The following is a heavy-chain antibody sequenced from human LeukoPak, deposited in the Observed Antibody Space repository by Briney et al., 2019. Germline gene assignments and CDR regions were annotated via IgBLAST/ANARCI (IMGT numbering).Heavy chain of an antibody. Sequence: KTSETLSLTCTVSGASISSYYWSWIRQPPGKGLEWIGYIYYSGSTNYNPSLKSRVTFSVDTSKNQFSLKLISVTAADTAIYYCVTSSVSPSRPNFYYFMDVWGKGTTVTVSS. D-gene: IGHD4-17*01. J-gene: IGHJ6*03. CDR1: GASISSYY. CDR2: IYYSGST. V-gene: IGHV4-59*12. CDR3: VTSSVSPSRPNFYYFMDV.